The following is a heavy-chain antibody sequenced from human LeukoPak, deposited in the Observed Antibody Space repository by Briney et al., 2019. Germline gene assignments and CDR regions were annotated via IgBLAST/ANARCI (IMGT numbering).Heavy chain of an antibody. Sequence: GGSLRLSCAASGFTFMSFAVTWVRQAPGKGLEWVSVISGSGDSTYYADSVKGRFTISRDNSKNTLYLQMNSLRAEDTAIYYCTKGSVLTIFGMAWHAFDIWGQGTMVTVSS. CDR2: ISGSGDST. CDR3: TKGSVLTIFGMAWHAFDI. V-gene: IGHV3-23*01. D-gene: IGHD3-3*01. CDR1: GFTFMSFA. J-gene: IGHJ3*02.